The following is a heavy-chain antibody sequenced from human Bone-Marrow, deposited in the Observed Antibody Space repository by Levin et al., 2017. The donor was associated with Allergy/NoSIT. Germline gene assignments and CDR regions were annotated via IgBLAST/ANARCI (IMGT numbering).Heavy chain of an antibody. Sequence: SQTLSLTCTVSGGSISSYYWSWIRQPPGKGLEWIGYIYYSGSTNYNPSLKSRVTISVDTSKNQFSLKLSSVTAADTAVYYCAGGAEESFDYWGQGTLVTVSS. J-gene: IGHJ4*02. CDR3: AGGAEESFDY. CDR1: GGSISSYY. CDR2: IYYSGST. V-gene: IGHV4-59*01.